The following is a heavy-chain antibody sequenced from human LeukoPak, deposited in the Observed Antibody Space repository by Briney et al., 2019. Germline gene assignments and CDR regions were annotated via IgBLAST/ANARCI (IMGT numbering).Heavy chain of an antibody. D-gene: IGHD3-3*01. CDR2: IIPIFGIA. V-gene: IGHV1-69*04. Sequence: SVKVSCKASGGTFSSYAFSWVRQAPGQGLEWMGRIIPIFGIANYAQKFQGRVTITADKSTSTAYMELSSLKSEDTAVYYCARDNYDFWSGSHYWGQGTLVTVSS. J-gene: IGHJ4*02. CDR1: GGTFSSYA. CDR3: ARDNYDFWSGSHY.